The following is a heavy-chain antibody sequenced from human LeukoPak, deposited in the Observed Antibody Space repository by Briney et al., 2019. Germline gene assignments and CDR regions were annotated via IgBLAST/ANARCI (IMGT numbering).Heavy chain of an antibody. D-gene: IGHD2-2*01. CDR1: GFTFSSYG. CDR3: AKDLNRYQLLYYFDY. J-gene: IGHJ4*02. CDR2: IRYDGSNK. Sequence: GGSLRLSCAASGFTFSSYGMHWVRQAPGKGLEWVACIRYDGSNKYYADSVKGRFTISRDNSKNTLYLQMNSLRAEDTAVYYCAKDLNRYQLLYYFDYWGQGTLVTVSS. V-gene: IGHV3-30*02.